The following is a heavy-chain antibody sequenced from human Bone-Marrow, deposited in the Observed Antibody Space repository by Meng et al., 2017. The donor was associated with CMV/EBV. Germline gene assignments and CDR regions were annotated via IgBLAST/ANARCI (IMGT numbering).Heavy chain of an antibody. V-gene: IGHV3-13*01. Sequence: GESLKISCAASGFTFSSYDMHWVRQATGKGLEWVSAIGTAGDTYYPGSVKGRFTISRENAKNSLYLQMNSLRAGDTAVYYCARGPRSGWPYYYYYGMDVWGQGNTVTVSS. CDR1: GFTFSSYD. J-gene: IGHJ6*02. D-gene: IGHD6-19*01. CDR2: IGTAGDT. CDR3: ARGPRSGWPYYYYYGMDV.